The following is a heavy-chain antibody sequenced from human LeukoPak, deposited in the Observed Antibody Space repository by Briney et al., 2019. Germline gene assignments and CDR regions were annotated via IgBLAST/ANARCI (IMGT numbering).Heavy chain of an antibody. D-gene: IGHD2-2*01. CDR2: ISSSGSTI. Sequence: GGSLRLSCAASGFTFSDYYMSWIRQAPGKGLEWVSYISSSGSTIYYADSVKGRFTISRDNAKNSLYLQMNSLRAEDTAVYYCARASSTSWKRSAFDIWGQGTMVTVSS. J-gene: IGHJ3*02. V-gene: IGHV3-11*04. CDR3: ARASSTSWKRSAFDI. CDR1: GFTFSDYY.